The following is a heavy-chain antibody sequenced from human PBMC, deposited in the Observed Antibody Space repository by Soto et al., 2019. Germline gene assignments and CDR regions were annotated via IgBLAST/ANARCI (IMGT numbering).Heavy chain of an antibody. Sequence: PSETLSLTCAVSGGSISSSNWWSWVRQPPGKGLEWIGEIYHSGSTNYNPSLKSRVTISVDKSKNQFSLKLSSVTAADTAVYYCASVYDYVWGSYLYWGQGTLVTVS. D-gene: IGHD3-16*02. CDR2: IYHSGST. J-gene: IGHJ4*02. CDR3: ASVYDYVWGSYLY. V-gene: IGHV4-4*02. CDR1: GGSISSSNW.